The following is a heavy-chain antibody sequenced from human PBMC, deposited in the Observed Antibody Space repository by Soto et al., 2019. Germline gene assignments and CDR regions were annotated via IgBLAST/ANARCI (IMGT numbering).Heavy chain of an antibody. CDR2: IIPILGIA. CDR1: GGTFSSYT. J-gene: IGHJ6*03. D-gene: IGHD4-4*01. CDR3: AVGPYSSRYYYYYMDG. Sequence: QVQLVQSGAEVKKPGSSVKVSCKASGGTFSSYTISWVRQAPGQGLEWMGRIIPILGIANYAQKSQGRVTITADKSTITAYMELSSLRSEDTAVYYCAVGPYSSRYYYYYMDGWGKGTTVTVSS. V-gene: IGHV1-69*02.